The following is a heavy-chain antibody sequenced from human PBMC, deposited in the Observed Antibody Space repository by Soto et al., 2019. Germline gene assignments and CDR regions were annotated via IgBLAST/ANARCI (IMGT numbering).Heavy chain of an antibody. V-gene: IGHV4-39*01. CDR2: IYYSGST. CDR1: GGSISSSSYY. Sequence: SETLSLTCTVSGGSISSSSYYWGWIRQPPGKGLEWIGSIYYSGSTYYNPSLKSRVTISVDTSKNQFSLKLSSVTAADTAVYYCARHPNYAFDIWGQGTMVTVS. J-gene: IGHJ3*02. CDR3: ARHPNYAFDI.